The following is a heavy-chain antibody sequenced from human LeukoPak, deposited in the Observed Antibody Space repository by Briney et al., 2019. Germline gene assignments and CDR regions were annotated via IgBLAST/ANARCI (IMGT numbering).Heavy chain of an antibody. CDR3: AREKSRFYYYYMDV. CDR1: GFTFSSYA. J-gene: IGHJ6*03. D-gene: IGHD3-3*01. CDR2: ISGSGGST. Sequence: GGSLRLSCAASGFTFSSYAMSWIRQAPGKGLEWVSAISGSGGSTYYADSVKGRFTISRDNSKNTLYLQMNSLRAEDTAVYYCAREKSRFYYYYMDVWGKGTTVTVSS. V-gene: IGHV3-23*01.